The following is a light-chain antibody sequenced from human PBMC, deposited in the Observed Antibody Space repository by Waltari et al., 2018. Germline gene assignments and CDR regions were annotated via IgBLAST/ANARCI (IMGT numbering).Light chain of an antibody. CDR1: SSDVGSYNL. J-gene: IGLJ2*01. CDR2: EVS. V-gene: IGLV2-23*02. CDR3: CSYAGSSIVV. Sequence: QSALTQPASVSGSPGQSITISCTGTSSDVGSYNLVSWYQQHPGKAPKLMIYEVSARPSGVSNRFSGSKSGNMASLTISGLQPEDEADYYCCSYAGSSIVVFGGGTKLTVL.